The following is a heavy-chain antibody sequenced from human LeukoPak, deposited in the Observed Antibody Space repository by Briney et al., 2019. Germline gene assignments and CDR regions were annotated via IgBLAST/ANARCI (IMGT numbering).Heavy chain of an antibody. J-gene: IGHJ3*02. V-gene: IGHV4-59*11. Sequence: SETLSLTCTVSGGSISNHYWSWVRQPPGRGLGWIGYIYYSGSTKYNPSLKSRVTISVDTSKNQFSLKLSSVTAADTAVYYCAREFYYDSSFSFDIWGQGTMVTVSS. CDR1: GGSISNHY. CDR2: IYYSGST. D-gene: IGHD3-22*01. CDR3: AREFYYDSSFSFDI.